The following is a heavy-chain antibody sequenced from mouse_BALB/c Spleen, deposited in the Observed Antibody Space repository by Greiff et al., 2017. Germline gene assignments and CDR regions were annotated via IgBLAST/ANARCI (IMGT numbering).Heavy chain of an antibody. J-gene: IGHJ3*01. V-gene: IGHV5-17*02. CDR1: GFTFSSFG. CDR2: ISSGSSTI. Sequence: EVKLVESGGGLVQPGGSRKLSCAASGFTFSSFGMHWVRQAPEKGLEWVAYISSGSSTIYYADTVKGRFTISRDNPKNTLFLQMTSLRSEDTAMYYCARKGYDYGGPWFAYWGQGTLVTVSA. CDR3: ARKGYDYGGPWFAY. D-gene: IGHD2-4*01.